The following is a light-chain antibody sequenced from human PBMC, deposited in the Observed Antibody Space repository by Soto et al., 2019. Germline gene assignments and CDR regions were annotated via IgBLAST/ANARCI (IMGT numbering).Light chain of an antibody. J-gene: IGKJ1*01. CDR1: QSVSSY. V-gene: IGKV3-11*01. Sequence: IVLTQSPGTLSLSTGERATLSCRASQSVSSYLAWYQQKPGQAPRLLIYDASNRATGIPARFSGSGSGTDFTLTISSLEPEDFAVYYCQQRSNWPRTFGQGTKV. CDR2: DAS. CDR3: QQRSNWPRT.